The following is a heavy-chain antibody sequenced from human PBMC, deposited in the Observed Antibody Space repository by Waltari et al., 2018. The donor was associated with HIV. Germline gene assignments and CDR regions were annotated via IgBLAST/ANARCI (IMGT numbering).Heavy chain of an antibody. CDR1: GGTFSSYT. D-gene: IGHD2-15*01. CDR2: IIPFLGIA. Sequence: QVQLVQSGAEVKKPGSSVKVSCKASGGTFSSYTISWVRQAPGQGLEWMGRIIPFLGIANDAQKFQGRVTITADKSTSTAYMELSSLRSEDTAVYYCARSAADAFDIWGQGTMVTVSS. CDR3: ARSAADAFDI. J-gene: IGHJ3*02. V-gene: IGHV1-69*02.